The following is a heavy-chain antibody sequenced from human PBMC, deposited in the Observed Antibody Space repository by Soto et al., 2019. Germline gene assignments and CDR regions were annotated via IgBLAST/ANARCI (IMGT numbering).Heavy chain of an antibody. CDR3: GKGGGGDHGY. CDR1: GFIFTTSD. D-gene: IGHD2-21*02. Sequence: EVQLVESEGGLVQPGGSLRLSCEASGFIFTTSDMSWVRQAPGKGLEWISSITITGDTTHYADSVKGRFTISRDNSRNTVYLQMNSLRVGDPAVFYCGKGGGGDHGYWGQGTLVAVSS. CDR2: ITITGDTT. V-gene: IGHV3-23*04. J-gene: IGHJ4*02.